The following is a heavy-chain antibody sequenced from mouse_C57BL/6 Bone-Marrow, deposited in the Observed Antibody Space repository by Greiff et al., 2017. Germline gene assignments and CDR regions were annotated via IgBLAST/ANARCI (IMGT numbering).Heavy chain of an antibody. V-gene: IGHV5-6*01. CDR2: ISSGGSYT. Sequence: EVQLVESGGDLVKPGGSLKLSCAASGFTFSSYGMSWVRQTPDKRLEWVATISSGGSYTYYTDSVKGRFTISRDNAKNTLYLQMSSLKSEDTAMYYCARHMTYNINYHYYYAMDYWGQGTSVTVSS. J-gene: IGHJ4*01. D-gene: IGHD2-5*01. CDR3: ARHMTYNINYHYYYAMDY. CDR1: GFTFSSYG.